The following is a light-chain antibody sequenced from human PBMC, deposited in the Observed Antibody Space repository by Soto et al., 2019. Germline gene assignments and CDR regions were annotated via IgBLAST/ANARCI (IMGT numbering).Light chain of an antibody. Sequence: EIVLTQSPGTLSLSPGERATLSCRASQSVSTTYLGWYQQKPGQAPRLLVYGTSRRATGIPDRFSGSGSGTDFTHTISSLEPEDFAVYYCQHYGSSPPMYTFGQGTKLEIK. CDR1: QSVSTTY. CDR2: GTS. V-gene: IGKV3-20*01. J-gene: IGKJ2*01. CDR3: QHYGSSPPMYT.